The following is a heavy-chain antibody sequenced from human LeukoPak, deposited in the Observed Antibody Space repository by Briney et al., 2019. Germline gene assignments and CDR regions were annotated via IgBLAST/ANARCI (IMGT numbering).Heavy chain of an antibody. V-gene: IGHV4-4*07. CDR2: IYTSGST. CDR1: GGSISSYY. CDR3: ARDGVSGNPFFDY. D-gene: IGHD3-10*01. J-gene: IGHJ4*02. Sequence: SETLSLTCTVSGGSISSYYRSWIRQPAGKGLEWIGRIYTSGSTNYNPSLKSRVTMSVDTSKNQFSLKLSSVTAADTAVYYCARDGVSGNPFFDYWGQGTLVTVSS.